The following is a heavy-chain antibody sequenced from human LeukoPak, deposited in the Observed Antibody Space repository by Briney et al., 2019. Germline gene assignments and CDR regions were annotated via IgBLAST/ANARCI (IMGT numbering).Heavy chain of an antibody. CDR1: GFMFNSYD. CDR2: IRYDGSEK. CDR3: ATSVTGSSSRFYY. V-gene: IGHV3-30*02. Sequence: GGSLRLSCAASGFMFNSYDMQWVRQSPGKGLEWVTFIRYDGSEKHYADSVEGRFTIYRDDSKNTLYLQMNSLRSEDTAVYYCATSVTGSSSRFYYWGQGTLVTVST. J-gene: IGHJ4*02. D-gene: IGHD6-13*01.